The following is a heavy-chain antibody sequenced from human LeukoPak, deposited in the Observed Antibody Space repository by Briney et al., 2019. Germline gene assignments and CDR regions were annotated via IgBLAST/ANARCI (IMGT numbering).Heavy chain of an antibody. J-gene: IGHJ6*03. CDR3: AKHDSGYYYYYYMDV. CDR2: ITSGDST. V-gene: IGHV3-23*01. D-gene: IGHD3-16*01. CDR1: GFTFSSYA. Sequence: GGSLRLSCAASGFTFSSYAMSWVRQAPGKGLEWVSAITSGDSTYYADSVKGRFTISRDNSKNTLYLQMNSLRAEDTAVYYCAKHDSGYYYYYYMDVWGKGTTVTVSS.